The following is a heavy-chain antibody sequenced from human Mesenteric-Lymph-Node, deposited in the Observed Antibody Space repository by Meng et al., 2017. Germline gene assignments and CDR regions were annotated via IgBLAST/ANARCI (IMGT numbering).Heavy chain of an antibody. Sequence: GESLKISCAASGFTFSNYAMNWVRQAPGKGLEWVANIKQDGSEKYYVDSVKGRFSISRDNSRNTLSLQMNSLTADDTAIYFCARDRGNTWRTASLFDPWGLGTLVTVSS. D-gene: IGHD3-10*01. J-gene: IGHJ5*02. CDR3: ARDRGNTWRTASLFDP. CDR1: GFTFSNYA. V-gene: IGHV3-7*03. CDR2: IKQDGSEK.